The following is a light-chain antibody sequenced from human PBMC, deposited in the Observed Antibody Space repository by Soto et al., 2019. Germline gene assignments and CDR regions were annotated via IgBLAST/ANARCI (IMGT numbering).Light chain of an antibody. CDR1: SSNVGGYNY. Sequence: QAVVTQPRSVSGSPGQSVTISCTGTSSNVGGYNYVSWYQHHPGKVPKLLIYDVTERPSGVPDRFSGYKSGNTASLTISGLQADDEADYYCCSYAGTYSWLFGGGTKLTVL. CDR3: CSYAGTYSWL. CDR2: DVT. J-gene: IGLJ2*01. V-gene: IGLV2-11*01.